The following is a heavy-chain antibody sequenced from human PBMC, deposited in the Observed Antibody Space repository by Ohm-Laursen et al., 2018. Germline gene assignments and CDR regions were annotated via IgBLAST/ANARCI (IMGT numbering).Heavy chain of an antibody. CDR1: GYTFTSYD. Sequence: GASVKVSCKASGYTFTSYDITWMRQATGQGPEWMGWMNPNSGNTGYAQKFQGRVTMTRNTSISTAYMELSSLRSEDTAVYYCARGGQQWLVRLGADYWGQGTLVTVSS. CDR3: ARGGQQWLVRLGADY. J-gene: IGHJ4*02. V-gene: IGHV1-8*01. D-gene: IGHD6-19*01. CDR2: MNPNSGNT.